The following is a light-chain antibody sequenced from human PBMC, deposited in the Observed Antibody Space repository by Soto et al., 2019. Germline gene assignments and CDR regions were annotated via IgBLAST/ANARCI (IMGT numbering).Light chain of an antibody. V-gene: IGLV1-40*01. CDR1: SSNIGAGYA. CDR2: DNN. CDR3: QSYDSSLDYV. J-gene: IGLJ1*01. Sequence: QAVLTQPPSVSGAPGQRVTISCTGSSSNIGAGYAVHWYQQLPGRAPKLLIYDNNNRPSGVPDRFSGSKSGTSASLAITGLQVEDEADYYCQSYDSSLDYVFGSGTKLTAL.